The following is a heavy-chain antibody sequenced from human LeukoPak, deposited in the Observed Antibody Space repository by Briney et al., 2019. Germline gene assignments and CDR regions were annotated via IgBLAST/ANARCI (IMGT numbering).Heavy chain of an antibody. V-gene: IGHV3-23*01. CDR1: GFTFSSYA. Sequence: GGSLRLSCAASGFTFSSYAMSWVRQTPGKGLEWVSVISGTGGSTYYADSVKGRFTISRDNAKNSLYLQMNSLRAEDTAVYYCAELGITMIGGVWGKGTTVTISS. J-gene: IGHJ6*04. D-gene: IGHD3-10*02. CDR3: AELGITMIGGV. CDR2: ISGTGGST.